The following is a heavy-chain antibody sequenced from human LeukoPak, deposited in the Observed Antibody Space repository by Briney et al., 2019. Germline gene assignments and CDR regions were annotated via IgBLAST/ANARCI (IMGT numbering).Heavy chain of an antibody. CDR2: IYYSGST. Sequence: PSETLSLTRTVSGGSISSYYWSWIRQPPGKGLEWIGYIYYSGSTNYNPSLKSRVTISVDTSKNQFSLKLSSVTAADTAVYYCARSSIAAAVLDYWGQGTLVTVSS. CDR3: ARSSIAAAVLDY. D-gene: IGHD6-13*01. J-gene: IGHJ4*02. V-gene: IGHV4-59*01. CDR1: GGSISSYY.